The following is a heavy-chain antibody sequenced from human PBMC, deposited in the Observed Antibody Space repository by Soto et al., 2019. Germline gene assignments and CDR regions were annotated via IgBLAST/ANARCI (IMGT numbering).Heavy chain of an antibody. CDR1: GGTFSSDS. CDR3: ARSGGLDRDFNY. Sequence: SVKVSCKASGGTFSSDSFSWVRQAPGQGLEWMGGVIPMFDTPIYAQKFQDRVTITADESTSTAYMQLSSLRSGDTAVYYCARSGGLDRDFNYWGQGSLVTVSS. V-gene: IGHV1-69*13. J-gene: IGHJ4*02. CDR2: VIPMFDTP. D-gene: IGHD2-15*01.